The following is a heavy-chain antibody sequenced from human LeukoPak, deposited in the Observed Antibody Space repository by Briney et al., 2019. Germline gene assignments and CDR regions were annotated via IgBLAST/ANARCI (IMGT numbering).Heavy chain of an antibody. CDR2: ISASGAGT. D-gene: IGHD1-26*01. CDR1: GFTFSSYA. V-gene: IGHV3-23*01. J-gene: IGHJ4*02. CDR3: ARHLTWLAATGPG. Sequence: GGSLRLSCAASGFTFSSYAMSWVRQAPGKGLEWVSGISASGAGTYYADFVKGRSTISRDNSKNTLYLQVNSLRAEDTALYYCARHLTWLAATGPGWGQGTLVTVSS.